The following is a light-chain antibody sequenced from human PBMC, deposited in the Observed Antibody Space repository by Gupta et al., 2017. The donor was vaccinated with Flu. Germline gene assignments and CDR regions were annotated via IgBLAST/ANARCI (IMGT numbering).Light chain of an antibody. V-gene: IGLV1-44*01. CDR3: AAWDDSSWV. J-gene: IGLJ3*02. Sequence: HSVLTQPPSASGTPGQRVTISCSGSSSNIGSNTVNWYQQLPGTAPKLLIYSNNQRPSGVPDRFSGSKSGTSASLAISGLQSEDEADYYCAAWDDSSWVFGGGTKLTVL. CDR2: SNN. CDR1: SSNIGSNT.